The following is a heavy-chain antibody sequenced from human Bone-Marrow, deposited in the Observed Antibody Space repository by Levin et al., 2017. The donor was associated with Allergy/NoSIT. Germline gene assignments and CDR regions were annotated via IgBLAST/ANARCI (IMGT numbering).Heavy chain of an antibody. Sequence: GGSLRLSCAASGFTFSKLAMSWVRQAPGKGLEWVSTISSSGTYYADSVKGRFTISSDNSKNTLSLQLNSLRAEDTAVYYCAKDHDSSGYPTFDYWGQGTLVTVSS. CDR2: ISSSGT. CDR1: GFTFSKLA. CDR3: AKDHDSSGYPTFDY. D-gene: IGHD3-22*01. V-gene: IGHV3-23*01. J-gene: IGHJ4*02.